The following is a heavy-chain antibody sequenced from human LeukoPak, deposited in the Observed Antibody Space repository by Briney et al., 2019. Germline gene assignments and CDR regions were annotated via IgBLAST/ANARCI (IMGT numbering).Heavy chain of an antibody. D-gene: IGHD6-13*01. CDR2: TKRKTDGGTT. V-gene: IGHV3-15*01. Sequence: PGGSLRLSCAASGFTFSNAWMSWVRQAPGKGLEWVGRTKRKTDGGTTDYAAPVKGSFTISRDDSKNTLYLQMNSLKTEDTAVYYCTTEPLYSSSWYAALFDYWGQGTLVTVSS. CDR3: TTEPLYSSSWYAALFDY. J-gene: IGHJ4*02. CDR1: GFTFSNAW.